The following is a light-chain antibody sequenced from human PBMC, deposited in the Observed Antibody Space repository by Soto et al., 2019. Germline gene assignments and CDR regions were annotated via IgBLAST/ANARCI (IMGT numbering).Light chain of an antibody. CDR2: LGS. CDR3: MQALQTPNT. CDR1: QSLLHSNGYNY. Sequence: DIVMTQSPLSLPVTPGEPASISCRSSQSLLHSNGYNYLDWYLQKPGQSPQLLIYLGSNRASGVPDRFSGSGSGTDFTLKISRVEAEDVGVYYCMQALQTPNTFGHGTKVEIK. V-gene: IGKV2-28*01. J-gene: IGKJ1*01.